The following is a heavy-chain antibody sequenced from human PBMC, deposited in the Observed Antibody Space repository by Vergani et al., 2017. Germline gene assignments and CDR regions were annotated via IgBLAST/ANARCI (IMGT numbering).Heavy chain of an antibody. CDR1: GGTFSSYA. V-gene: IGHV1-69*01. CDR2: IIPIFGTA. J-gene: IGHJ4*02. D-gene: IGHD2-15*01. CDR3: ARAGGYCSGGSCYLPTAXFDY. Sequence: QVQLVQSGAEVKKPGSSVKVSCKASGGTFSSYAISWVRQAPGQGLEWMGGIIPIFGTANYAPKFQGRVTITADESTSTAYMELSSLRSEDTAVYYCARAGGYCSGGSCYLPTAXFDYWGQGTLVTVSS.